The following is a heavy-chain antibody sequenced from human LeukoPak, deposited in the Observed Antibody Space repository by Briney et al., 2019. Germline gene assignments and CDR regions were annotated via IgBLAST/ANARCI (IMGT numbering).Heavy chain of an antibody. D-gene: IGHD6-13*01. V-gene: IGHV4-61*01. CDR1: GGSVSSGSYY. CDR3: ARSLPKAGTRANHQRAPFDP. J-gene: IGHJ5*02. Sequence: PSETLSLTCTVSGGSVSSGSYYWSWIRQPPGKGLEWIGYIYYSGSTNYNPSLKSRVTISVDTSKNQFSLKLSSVTAADTAVYYCARSLPKAGTRANHQRAPFDPWGQGTLVTVSS. CDR2: IYYSGST.